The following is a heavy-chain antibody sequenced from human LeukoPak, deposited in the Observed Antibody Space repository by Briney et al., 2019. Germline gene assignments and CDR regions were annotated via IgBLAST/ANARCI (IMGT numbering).Heavy chain of an antibody. V-gene: IGHV3-21*01. D-gene: IGHD6-13*01. J-gene: IGHJ6*02. CDR2: ISSSSSYI. Sequence: GGSLRLSCAASGFTFSSYSMNWVRQAPGKGLEWVSSISSSSSYIYYADSVKGRFTISRDNAKNSLYLQMNSLRAEDTAVYYCAVGIAAAGTYYYYYGMDVWGQGTMVTVSS. CDR3: AVGIAAAGTYYYYYGMDV. CDR1: GFTFSSYS.